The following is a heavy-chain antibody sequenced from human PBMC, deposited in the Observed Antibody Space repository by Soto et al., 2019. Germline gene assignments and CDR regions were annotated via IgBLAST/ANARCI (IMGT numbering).Heavy chain of an antibody. V-gene: IGHV1-3*01. D-gene: IGHD3-10*01. CDR2: TNAGNGNK. CDR1: GYTFTSYT. Sequence: QVQLVQSGAEVKKPGASVKVSCQASGYTFTSYTLHWVRQAPGQGPEWMGWTNAGNGNKKYSQRCQGKSTITRNRTANTAYMELSSPNFEDTAVYYCARGGGWVGDPSFDSWGQGTLVTVSS. J-gene: IGHJ4*02. CDR3: ARGGGWVGDPSFDS.